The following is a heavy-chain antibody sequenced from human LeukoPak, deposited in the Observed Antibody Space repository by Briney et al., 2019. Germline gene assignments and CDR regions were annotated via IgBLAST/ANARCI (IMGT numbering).Heavy chain of an antibody. Sequence: GASVKVSCKASGYTFTGYYMHWVRQAPGQGLEWMGWINPNSGGTDYAQKLQGRVTMTTDTSTSTAYMELRSLRSDDTAVYYCARVGSYSSSSNYWGQGTLVTVSS. V-gene: IGHV1-2*02. CDR2: INPNSGGT. D-gene: IGHD6-6*01. J-gene: IGHJ4*02. CDR3: ARVGSYSSSSNY. CDR1: GYTFTGYY.